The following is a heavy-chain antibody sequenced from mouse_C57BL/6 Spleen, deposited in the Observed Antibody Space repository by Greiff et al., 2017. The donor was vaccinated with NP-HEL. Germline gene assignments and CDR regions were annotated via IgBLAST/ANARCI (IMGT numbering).Heavy chain of an antibody. CDR2: IDPSDSYT. CDR1: GYTFTSYW. CDR3: ARVFYDYFDY. V-gene: IGHV1-69*01. J-gene: IGHJ2*01. D-gene: IGHD2-3*01. Sequence: QVQLQQPGAELVMPGASVKLSCKASGYTFTSYWMHWVKQRPGQGLEWIGEIDPSDSYTNYNQKLKGKSTLTVDKSSSTAYMQLSSLTSEDSAVYYCARVFYDYFDYWGQGTTLTVSS.